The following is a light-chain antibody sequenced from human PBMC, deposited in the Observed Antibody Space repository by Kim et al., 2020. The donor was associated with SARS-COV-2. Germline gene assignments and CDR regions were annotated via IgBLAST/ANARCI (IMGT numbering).Light chain of an antibody. Sequence: ETLMTQSPATLSVSPGERATLSCRASQSISSNLAWYQQKPGQAPRLLIYGASTRATGVPARFSGSGSGTEFTLTVSSLQSEDFAVYYCQQYNNCPTFGGGTKVDIK. CDR1: QSISSN. J-gene: IGKJ4*01. CDR2: GAS. CDR3: QQYNNCPT. V-gene: IGKV3-15*01.